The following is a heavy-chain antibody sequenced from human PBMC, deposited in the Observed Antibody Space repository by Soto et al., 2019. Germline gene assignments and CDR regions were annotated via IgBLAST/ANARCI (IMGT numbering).Heavy chain of an antibody. CDR1: GLSFSTHS. CDR2: ISSDSYYI. CDR3: ARHRNPSSKTHGMDV. J-gene: IGHJ6*02. Sequence: EVQLVESGGGLVEPGGSLRLSCAPSGLSFSTHSMNWVRQSPGKGLEWVSSISSDSYYIYYADSVKGRFTISRDNAKTSLYLQMNSLRADDTAVYYCARHRNPSSKTHGMDVWGQGTPVTVSS. V-gene: IGHV3-21*01.